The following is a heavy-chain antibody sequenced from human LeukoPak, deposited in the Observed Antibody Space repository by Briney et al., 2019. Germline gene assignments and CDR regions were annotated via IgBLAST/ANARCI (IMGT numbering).Heavy chain of an antibody. J-gene: IGHJ3*02. CDR2: ISGSGGST. V-gene: IGHV3-23*01. D-gene: IGHD3-16*01. CDR3: ARVNLAYDAFDI. Sequence: GGSLRLSCAASGFTFSSYAMSWVRQAPGKGLEWVSAISGSGGSTYYADSVKGRFTISRDNSKNTLYLQMNSLRAEDTAVYYCARVNLAYDAFDIWGQGTMVTVSS. CDR1: GFTFSSYA.